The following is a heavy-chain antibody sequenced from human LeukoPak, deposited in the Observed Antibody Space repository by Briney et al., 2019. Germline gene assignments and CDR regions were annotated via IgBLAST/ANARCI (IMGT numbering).Heavy chain of an antibody. CDR2: IYYTGST. Sequence: SETLSLTCTVSGVSIDSYFWSWIRRPPGKGLEWIGYIYYTGSTKYNPSLQSRVTISLDTSKNQFSLKLTSVTAADTALYYCSRGRDQSKTGDYWGQGTLVTVSS. V-gene: IGHV4-59*12. J-gene: IGHJ4*02. D-gene: IGHD2-2*01. CDR3: SRGRDQSKTGDY. CDR1: GVSIDSYF.